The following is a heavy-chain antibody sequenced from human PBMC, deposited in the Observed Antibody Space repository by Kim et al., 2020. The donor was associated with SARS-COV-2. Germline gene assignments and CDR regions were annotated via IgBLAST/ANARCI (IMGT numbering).Heavy chain of an antibody. CDR3: AKVGPTGTDWHYFDY. J-gene: IGHJ4*01. V-gene: IGHV3-33*05. CDR2: ITYDGGTK. Sequence: GGSLRLSCAASGFTFSNYGMHWVRQAPGKGLEWVAVITYDGGTKYYADSVKGRFTISRDNSKNTLYLQMNSLRAEDTAVYYCAKVGPTGTDWHYFDYWG. D-gene: IGHD3-10*01. CDR1: GFTFSNYG.